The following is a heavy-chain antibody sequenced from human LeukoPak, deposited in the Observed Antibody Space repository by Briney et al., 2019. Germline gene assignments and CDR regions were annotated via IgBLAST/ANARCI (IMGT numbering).Heavy chain of an antibody. V-gene: IGHV1-69*13. CDR2: IIPIFGTA. D-gene: IGHD2-2*01. CDR1: GGTFSSYA. J-gene: IGHJ4*02. CDR3: AQKQYCSSTSCYRYFDY. Sequence: RASVKVSCKASGGTFSSYAISWVRQAPGQGLEWMGRIIPIFGTANYARKFQGRVTITADESTSTAYMELSSLGSEDTAVYYCAQKQYCSSTSCYRYFDYWGQGTLVTVSS.